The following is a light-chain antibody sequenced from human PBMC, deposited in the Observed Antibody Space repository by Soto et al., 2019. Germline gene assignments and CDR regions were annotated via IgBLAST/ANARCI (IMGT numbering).Light chain of an antibody. CDR2: WAS. J-gene: IGKJ4*01. V-gene: IGKV4-1*01. CDR3: QQYYSSPLT. CDR1: QSVLYNSNNKDY. Sequence: DIVMTQSPDSLAVSLGERATINCKSSQSVLYNSNNKDYLVWYQQKPGQPPKLLIYWASIRESGVPDRFSGSGSGTDFTLTISSLQAEDVAVYYCQQYYSSPLTFGGGTKVEIK.